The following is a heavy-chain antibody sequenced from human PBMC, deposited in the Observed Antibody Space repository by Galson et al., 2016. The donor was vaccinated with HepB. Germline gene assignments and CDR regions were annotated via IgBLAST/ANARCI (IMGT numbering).Heavy chain of an antibody. CDR3: ARGSARDAFDV. CDR1: GFTFSSFG. J-gene: IGHJ3*01. Sequence: SLRLSCAASGFTFSSFGMHWVRQAPGKGLEWVAAIWYDGANKFYADSVKGRFTISRDNSNNTLSRQMNSLIAEDTAVYYCARGSARDAFDVWGQGTLVTVSS. CDR2: IWYDGANK. V-gene: IGHV3-33*01. D-gene: IGHD2-15*01.